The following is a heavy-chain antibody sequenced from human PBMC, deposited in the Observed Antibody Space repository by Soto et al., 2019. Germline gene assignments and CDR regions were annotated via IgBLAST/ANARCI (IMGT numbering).Heavy chain of an antibody. CDR2: IYYSGST. CDR3: ARVESVAARPIDY. CDR1: GGSISSGDYY. J-gene: IGHJ4*02. D-gene: IGHD6-6*01. Sequence: SETLSLTCTVSGGSISSGDYYWSWIRHPPGKGLEWIGYIYYSGSTYYNPSLKSRVTISVDTSKNQFSLKLSSVTAADTAVYYCARVESVAARPIDYWGQGTPVTVSS. V-gene: IGHV4-30-4*01.